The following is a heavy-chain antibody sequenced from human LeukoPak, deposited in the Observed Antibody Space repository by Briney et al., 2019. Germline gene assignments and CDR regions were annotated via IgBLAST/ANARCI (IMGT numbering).Heavy chain of an antibody. Sequence: AVTVSRMASGYTFTGYYMHGLRQAPGQGLEWMGWINPNSGGTNYAQKLQGRVTITRDTSISTAYMELSRLRSDDTPVYFCVSSAGRSPFFDYWGEGTLVTVSS. D-gene: IGHD3-3*02. CDR2: INPNSGGT. J-gene: IGHJ4*02. V-gene: IGHV1-2*02. CDR1: GYTFTGYY. CDR3: VSSAGRSPFFDY.